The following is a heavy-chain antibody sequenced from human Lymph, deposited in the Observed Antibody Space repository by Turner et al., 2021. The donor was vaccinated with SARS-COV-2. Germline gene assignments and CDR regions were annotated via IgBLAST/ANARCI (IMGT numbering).Heavy chain of an antibody. V-gene: IGHV3-30-3*01. Sequence: QVQLVESGGGVVQPGRPLRLSCAASGFTFNNYPRLWVRQAPGKGLGWVAVISYDGSNKYYADSVKGRFTISRDNSKNTLYLQMNSLGAEDTAVYYCARDSSGSGTLDYWGQGTLVTVSS. CDR3: ARDSSGSGTLDY. CDR1: GFTFNNYP. J-gene: IGHJ4*02. D-gene: IGHD3-10*01. CDR2: ISYDGSNK.